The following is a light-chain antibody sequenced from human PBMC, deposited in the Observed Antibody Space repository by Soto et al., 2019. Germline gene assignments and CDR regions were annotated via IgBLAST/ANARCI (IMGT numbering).Light chain of an antibody. Sequence: QSALTQPASVSGSPGQSITISCTGTNSDVGRYSLVSWYQQHPGKAPNLILYEVSKRPAGVSGRFSGSKSGNTASLTISGLQGEDEAAYYGCSYAGSSTYVLGTGTKLTVL. CDR3: CSYAGSSTYV. CDR1: NSDVGRYSL. J-gene: IGLJ1*01. V-gene: IGLV2-23*02. CDR2: EVS.